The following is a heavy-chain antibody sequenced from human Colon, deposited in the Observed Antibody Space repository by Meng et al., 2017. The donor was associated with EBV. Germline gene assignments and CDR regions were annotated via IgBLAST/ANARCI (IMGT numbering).Heavy chain of an antibody. CDR2: ISAYNGNT. J-gene: IGHJ5*02. V-gene: IGHV1-18*01. Sequence: LVQPGTGLKNPGASVKVSCKASGYTLTSYAMNWVRQAPGQGLEWMGWISAYNGNTNYAQKLQGRVTMTTDTSTSTAYMELRSLRSDDTAVYYCARNRPRGVATGANWFDPWGQGTLVTVSS. D-gene: IGHD5-12*01. CDR3: ARNRPRGVATGANWFDP. CDR1: GYTLTSYA.